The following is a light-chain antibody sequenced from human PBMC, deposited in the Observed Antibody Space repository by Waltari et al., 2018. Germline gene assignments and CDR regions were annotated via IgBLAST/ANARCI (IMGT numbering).Light chain of an antibody. CDR3: QAWDSSTVV. CDR2: QDS. CDR1: TLGDKY. V-gene: IGLV3-1*01. J-gene: IGLJ2*01. Sequence: SYEVTQPPSVSVSPGQPASITCSGDTLGDKYACWYQQKPGQSPVLVIYQDSKRPSGIPERFSGSNSGNTATLTISGTQAMDEADYYCQAWDSSTVVFGGGTKLTVL.